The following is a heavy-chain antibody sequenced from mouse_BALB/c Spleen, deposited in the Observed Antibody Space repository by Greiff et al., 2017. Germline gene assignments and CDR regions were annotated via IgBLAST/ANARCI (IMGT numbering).Heavy chain of an antibody. CDR2: ISYSGST. J-gene: IGHJ4*01. CDR1: GYSITSDYA. D-gene: IGHD2-4*01. Sequence: EVQLKESGPGLVKPSQSLSLTCTVTGYSITSDYAWNWIRQFPGNKLEWMGYISYSGSTSYNPSLKSRISITRDTSKNQFFLQLNSVTTEDTATYYCARRLRLGAMDYWGQGTSVTVSS. CDR3: ARRLRLGAMDY. V-gene: IGHV3-2*02.